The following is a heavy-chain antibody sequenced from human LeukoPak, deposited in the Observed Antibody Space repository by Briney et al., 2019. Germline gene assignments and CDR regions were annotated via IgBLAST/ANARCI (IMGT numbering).Heavy chain of an antibody. V-gene: IGHV4-34*01. CDR2: INHVGST. CDR1: GGSLSGSY. J-gene: IGHJ3*01. D-gene: IGHD3-22*01. Sequence: PSETLSLTCAVYGGSLSGSYWSWIRQPPGKGLEWIGEINHVGSTTYNPSLKSRVTISVDTSKHHFSLKLSSVTAADTAVFYCARGLPSYAYDGSGYYHSSAGYKPWGQGTLVTVSS. CDR3: ARGLPSYAYDGSGYYHSSAGYKP.